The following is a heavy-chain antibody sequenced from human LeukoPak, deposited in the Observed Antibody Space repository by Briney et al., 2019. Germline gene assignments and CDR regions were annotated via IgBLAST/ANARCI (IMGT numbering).Heavy chain of an antibody. J-gene: IGHJ4*02. CDR3: ARHAVGQGQQLVG. V-gene: IGHV4-59*08. Sequence: SETLSLTCTVSGGSISSYYWSWIRQTPGKGLEWIGYIYYSGSTNYNPSLKSRVTISVDTSKNQFSLKLSSVTAADTAVYYCARHAVGQGQQLVGWGQGTLDTVSS. D-gene: IGHD6-13*01. CDR1: GGSISSYY. CDR2: IYYSGST.